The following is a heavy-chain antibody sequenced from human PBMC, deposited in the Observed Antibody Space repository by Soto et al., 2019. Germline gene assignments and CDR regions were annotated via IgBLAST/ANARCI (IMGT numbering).Heavy chain of an antibody. CDR2: IYPGDSDT. J-gene: IGHJ6*02. CDR3: ARLPMPLGITGTTRTYYYYGMDV. CDR1: GYSFTSYW. Sequence: EVQLVQSGAEVKKPGESLKISCKGSGYSFTSYWIGWVRQMPGKGLEWMWIIYPGDSDTRYSPSFKGQVTISADKSISTAYLQWSSLTASDTALYDCARLPMPLGITGTTRTYYYYGMDVWGQGTTVTVSS. D-gene: IGHD1-7*01. V-gene: IGHV5-51*01.